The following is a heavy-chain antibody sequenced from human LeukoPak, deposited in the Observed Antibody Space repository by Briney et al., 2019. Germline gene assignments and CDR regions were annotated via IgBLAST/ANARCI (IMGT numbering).Heavy chain of an antibody. CDR1: GGSISSSSYY. D-gene: IGHD2-15*01. J-gene: IGHJ6*03. CDR3: ASTYRVVYYYYVDV. CDR2: IYYSGST. V-gene: IGHV4-39*01. Sequence: SSETLSLTCTVSGGSISSSSYYWGWIRQPPGKGLEWIGSIYYSGSTYYNPSLKSRVTISVDTSKNQFSLKLSSVTAADTAVYYCASTYRVVYYYYVDVWGKGTTVTVSS.